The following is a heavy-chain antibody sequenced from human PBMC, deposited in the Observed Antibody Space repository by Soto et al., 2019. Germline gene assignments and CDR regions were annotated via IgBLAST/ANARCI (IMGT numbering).Heavy chain of an antibody. CDR3: AKGAKKLGEFNFDY. CDR1: GFTFSSYG. J-gene: IGHJ4*02. V-gene: IGHV3-30*18. CDR2: ISYDGSNK. D-gene: IGHD3-10*01. Sequence: GGSLRLSCAASGFTFSSYGMHWVRQAPGKGLEWVAVISYDGSNKYYADSVKGRFTISRDNSKNTLYLQMNSLRAEDTAVYYCAKGAKKLGEFNFDYWGQGTLVTVSS.